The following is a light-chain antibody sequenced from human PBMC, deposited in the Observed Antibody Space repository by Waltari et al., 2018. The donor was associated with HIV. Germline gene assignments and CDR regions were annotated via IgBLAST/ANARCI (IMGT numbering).Light chain of an antibody. CDR1: SSNIGAPYD. CDR2: VST. J-gene: IGLJ3*02. Sequence: QSVLTQPPSVSGAPGRSVIITCTGNSSNIGAPYDVHWYQQLQGAAPKFLISVSTTRPSRFRDRLSVSKSGTSASLAITGLQAGDEADYYCQSYDSSLGASVFGGGTKLTVL. V-gene: IGLV1-40*01. CDR3: QSYDSSLGASV.